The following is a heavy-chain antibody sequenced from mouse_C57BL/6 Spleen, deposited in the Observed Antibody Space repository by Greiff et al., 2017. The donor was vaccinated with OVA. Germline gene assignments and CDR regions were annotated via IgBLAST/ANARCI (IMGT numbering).Heavy chain of an antibody. J-gene: IGHJ4*01. D-gene: IGHD1-1*01. Sequence: QVQLKESGAELARPGASVKLSCKASGYTFTSYGISWVKQRTGKGLEWIGEIYPRSGNTYYNEKFKGKATLTADKSSSTAYMELRSLTSEDSAVYFCARDYGSSYSYYAMDYWGQGTSVTVSS. CDR1: GYTFTSYG. CDR3: ARDYGSSYSYYAMDY. CDR2: IYPRSGNT. V-gene: IGHV1-81*01.